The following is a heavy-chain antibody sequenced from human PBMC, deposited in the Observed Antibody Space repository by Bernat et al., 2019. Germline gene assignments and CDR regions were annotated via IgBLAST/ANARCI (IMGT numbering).Heavy chain of an antibody. D-gene: IGHD3-9*01. CDR3: VRDNTDWAFDY. CDR2: ISHDSSAT. V-gene: IGHV3-43*02. J-gene: IGHJ4*02. CDR1: GFIFDAYV. Sequence: EVQLVESGGGVILPGGSLRLSCAPSGFIFDAYVMHWVRQRPGMGLEWVSRISHDSSATSYAESVKGRFIISRDNSEDSLYLQMNSLRVVDSALYYCVRDNTDWAFDYWGRGTLVTVSS.